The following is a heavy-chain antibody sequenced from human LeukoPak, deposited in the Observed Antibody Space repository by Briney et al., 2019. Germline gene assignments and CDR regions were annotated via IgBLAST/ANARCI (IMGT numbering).Heavy chain of an antibody. CDR3: ARDVGLLRYFDWLWAQAFDI. CDR1: GFTFSSYG. Sequence: GGSLRLSCAASGFTFSSYGMHWLRQAPGKGLEWVAVIWYDGSNKYYADSVKGRFTISRDNSKNTLYLQMNSLRAEDTAVYYCARDVGLLRYFDWLWAQAFDIWGQGTMVTVSS. D-gene: IGHD3-9*01. CDR2: IWYDGSNK. J-gene: IGHJ3*02. V-gene: IGHV3-33*01.